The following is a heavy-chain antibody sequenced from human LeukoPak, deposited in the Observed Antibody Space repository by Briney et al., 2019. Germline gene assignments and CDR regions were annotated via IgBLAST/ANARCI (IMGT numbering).Heavy chain of an antibody. V-gene: IGHV4-59*01. CDR2: IYYSGST. Sequence: PSEPLSLTCTVSGGSISSYYWSWIRQPPGKGLEWIGYIYYSGSTNYNPSLKSRVTISVDTSKNQFSLKLSSVTAADTAVYYCAQSGYDFWSQTHFDYWGQGTLVTVSS. CDR1: GGSISSYY. CDR3: AQSGYDFWSQTHFDY. D-gene: IGHD5-12*01. J-gene: IGHJ4*02.